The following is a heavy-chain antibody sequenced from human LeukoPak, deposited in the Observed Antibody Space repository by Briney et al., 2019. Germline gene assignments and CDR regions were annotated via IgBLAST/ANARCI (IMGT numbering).Heavy chain of an antibody. Sequence: ASVKVSCKASGYTFTGYYMHWVRQAPGQGLEWMGWINPNSGGTNYAQKFQGRVTMTRNTSISTAYMELSSLRSEDTAVYYCAKVPVAGTWGYFDYWGQGTLVTVSS. CDR1: GYTFTGYY. CDR2: INPNSGGT. V-gene: IGHV1-2*02. J-gene: IGHJ4*02. CDR3: AKVPVAGTWGYFDY. D-gene: IGHD6-19*01.